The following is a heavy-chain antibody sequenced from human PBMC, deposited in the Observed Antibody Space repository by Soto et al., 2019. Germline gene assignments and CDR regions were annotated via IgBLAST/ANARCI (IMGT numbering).Heavy chain of an antibody. CDR2: FDPEDGET. D-gene: IGHD4-17*01. CDR1: GYTLTELS. J-gene: IGHJ4*02. V-gene: IGHV1-24*01. Sequence: ASVKVSCKVSGYTLTELSMHWVRQAPGKGLEWMGGFDPEDGETIYAQKFQGRVTMTEDTSTDTAYMELSSLRSEDTAVYYCATGRPRPVTCGYWGQGTLVSVSS. CDR3: ATGRPRPVTCGY.